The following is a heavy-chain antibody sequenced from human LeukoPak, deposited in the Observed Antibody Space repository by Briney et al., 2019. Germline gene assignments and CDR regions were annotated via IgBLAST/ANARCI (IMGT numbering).Heavy chain of an antibody. Sequence: ASVKVSCKASGGTFSSYAISWVRQAPGQGLEWMGGIIPIFGTANYAQKFQGRVTVTTDESTSTAYMELSSLRSEDTAVYYCARGAHGGNGFDWGQGTLVTVSS. CDR3: ARGAHGGNGFD. V-gene: IGHV1-69*05. J-gene: IGHJ4*02. D-gene: IGHD4-23*01. CDR2: IIPIFGTA. CDR1: GGTFSSYA.